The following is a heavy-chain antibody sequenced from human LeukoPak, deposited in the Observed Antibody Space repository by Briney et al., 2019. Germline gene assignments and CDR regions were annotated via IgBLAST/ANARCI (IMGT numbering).Heavy chain of an antibody. Sequence: GGSLRLSCAASGFIFSDYYMSWIRQAPGKGLEWISYIRSSRNTISYADSVRGRFTISRDNAKNSLYLQMNSLRVEDTAVYYCAREGYGDAPSDYWGQGTLVTVSS. CDR3: AREGYGDAPSDY. J-gene: IGHJ4*02. CDR2: IRSSRNTI. V-gene: IGHV3-11*01. D-gene: IGHD4-17*01. CDR1: GFIFSDYY.